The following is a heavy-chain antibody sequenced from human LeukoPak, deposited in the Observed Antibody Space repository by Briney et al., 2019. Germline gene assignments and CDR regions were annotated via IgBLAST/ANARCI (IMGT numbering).Heavy chain of an antibody. CDR2: IRYDGSNK. Sequence: GGSLRLSCAASGFTFSSYGMHWVRQAPGKGLEWVAFIRYDGSNKYYADSVKGRFTISRDNSQTTLYLQMNSLRAEDTAVYYCAKVWDDSSGYLQYYFDYWGQGTLVTVSS. D-gene: IGHD3-22*01. V-gene: IGHV3-30*02. J-gene: IGHJ4*02. CDR1: GFTFSSYG. CDR3: AKVWDDSSGYLQYYFDY.